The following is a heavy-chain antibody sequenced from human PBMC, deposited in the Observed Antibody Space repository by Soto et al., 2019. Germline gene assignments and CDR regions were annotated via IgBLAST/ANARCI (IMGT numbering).Heavy chain of an antibody. CDR3: ARDWLRRDDILTPSWNFNL. CDR2: ISFNGRKK. CDR1: GFNFTYNA. J-gene: IGHJ2*01. D-gene: IGHD3-9*01. V-gene: IGHV3-30*04. Sequence: QEQLVESGGGVVRPGKSLRLSCEASGFNFTYNAMHWVRQAPGKGLEWVAVISFNGRKKFYARSLKGRFTISRDNSKNTLYLQINNLRPGDTAVYYCARDWLRRDDILTPSWNFNLWGQGTLVTAS.